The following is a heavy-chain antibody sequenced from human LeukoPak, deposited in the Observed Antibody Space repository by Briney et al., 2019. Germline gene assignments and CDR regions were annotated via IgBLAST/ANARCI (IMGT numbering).Heavy chain of an antibody. J-gene: IGHJ6*03. CDR2: IYYSGST. V-gene: IGHV4-39*01. CDR3: ARTTMARGTYYMDV. D-gene: IGHD3-10*01. CDR1: GGSISSSSYY. Sequence: SETLSLTCTVSGGSISSSSYYGGWIRQPPGKGLEWIGSIYYSGSTYYNPSLKSRVTISVDTSKNQSSLKLSSVTAADTAVYYCARTTMARGTYYMDVWGKGTTVTVSS.